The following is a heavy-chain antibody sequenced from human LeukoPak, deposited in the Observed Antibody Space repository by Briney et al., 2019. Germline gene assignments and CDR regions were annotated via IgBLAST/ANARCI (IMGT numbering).Heavy chain of an antibody. V-gene: IGHV3-21*01. CDR2: ISSSSSYI. D-gene: IGHD3-22*01. CDR1: GVTFSSYS. CDR3: ARDGRENYYYDSSGYYIDY. Sequence: KPGGSLRLPCAASGVTFSSYSMNWVRQAPGKGLEWVSSISSSSSYISYADSVKGRFTISRDNAKNSLYLQMNSLRAEDTAVYFCARDGRENYYYDSSGYYIDYWGQGTLVTVSS. J-gene: IGHJ4*02.